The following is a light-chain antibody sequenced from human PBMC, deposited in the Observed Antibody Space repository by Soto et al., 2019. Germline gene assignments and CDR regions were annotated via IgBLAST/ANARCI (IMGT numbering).Light chain of an antibody. V-gene: IGLV2-23*02. CDR3: CSYAGSSTSLV. Sequence: QSVLTQPASVSGSPGQSITISCPGTSSDVGSYNLVSWYQQHPGKAPKLMIYEVSKRPSGVSNRFSGSKSGNTASLTISGLQAEYEADYYCCSYAGSSTSLVFGGGTKLTVL. J-gene: IGLJ3*02. CDR1: SSDVGSYNL. CDR2: EVS.